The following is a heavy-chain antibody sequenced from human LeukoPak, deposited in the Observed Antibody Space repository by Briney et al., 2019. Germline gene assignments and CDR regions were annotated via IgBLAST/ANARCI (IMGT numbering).Heavy chain of an antibody. Sequence: PWGSLRLSCAASGFTFSSYSMNWVRQAPGKELEWVSSISSSSSYIYYADSVKGRFTISRDNAKNSLYLQMNSLRAEDTAVYYCATSGSRPFDYWGQGTLVTVSS. V-gene: IGHV3-21*01. CDR2: ISSSSSYI. D-gene: IGHD1-26*01. CDR1: GFTFSSYS. CDR3: ATSGSRPFDY. J-gene: IGHJ4*02.